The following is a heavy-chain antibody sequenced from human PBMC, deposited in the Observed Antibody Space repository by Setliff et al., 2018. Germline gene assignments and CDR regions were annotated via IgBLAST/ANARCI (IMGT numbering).Heavy chain of an antibody. Sequence: ASVKVSCKASGYSFTTYAMSWMRQAPGQGLEWMGWINTKTGNPSYAQGFTGRFAFSLDTSVSTAYLQISSLTSDDTAVYYCAGGGVDTRSSTDYRYYMDVWCKGTTVTVSS. V-gene: IGHV7-4-1*02. J-gene: IGHJ6*03. CDR2: INTKTGNP. CDR3: AGGGVDTRSSTDYRYYMDV. CDR1: GYSFTTYA. D-gene: IGHD5-18*01.